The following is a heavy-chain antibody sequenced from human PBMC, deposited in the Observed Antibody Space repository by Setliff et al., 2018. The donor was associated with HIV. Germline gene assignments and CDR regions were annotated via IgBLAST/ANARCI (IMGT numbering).Heavy chain of an antibody. Sequence: SETLSLTCAVYGGSFSGYYWSWIRQPPGKGLEWSGEINHSGSTNYNMSLWSRVTISLDASRDQFSLELISVTAADTAVYYCAGGPGTTSIDYWAQGTLVTVSS. V-gene: IGHV4-34*01. CDR3: AGGPGTTSIDY. CDR1: GGSFSGYY. D-gene: IGHD1-26*01. CDR2: INHSGST. J-gene: IGHJ4*02.